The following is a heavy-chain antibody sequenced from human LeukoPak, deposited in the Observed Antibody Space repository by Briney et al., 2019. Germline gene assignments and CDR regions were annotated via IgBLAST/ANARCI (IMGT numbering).Heavy chain of an antibody. CDR1: GGSISSSSYY. CDR2: IYYSGST. D-gene: IGHD2-21*02. Sequence: SETLSLTCTVSGGSISSSSYYWGWIRQPPGKGLEWIGSIYYSGSTYYNPSLKSRVTISVDTSKNQFSLKLSSVTAADTAVYYCARHRGGDKLNFDCWGQGTLVTVSS. V-gene: IGHV4-39*07. CDR3: ARHRGGDKLNFDC. J-gene: IGHJ4*02.